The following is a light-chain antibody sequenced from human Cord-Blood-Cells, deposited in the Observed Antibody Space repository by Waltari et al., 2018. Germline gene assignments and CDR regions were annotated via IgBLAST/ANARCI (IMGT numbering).Light chain of an antibody. CDR1: SSDVGGSNF. Sequence: QSALTQPASVAGSPGQSITISCTGTSSDVGGSNFVSWYQQRPGKAPKLMIYDVSKRPSGVSNRFSGSKSGNTASLTISGLQAEDEADYYCSSYTSSSTLVFGGGTKLTVL. J-gene: IGLJ3*02. CDR2: DVS. CDR3: SSYTSSSTLV. V-gene: IGLV2-14*01.